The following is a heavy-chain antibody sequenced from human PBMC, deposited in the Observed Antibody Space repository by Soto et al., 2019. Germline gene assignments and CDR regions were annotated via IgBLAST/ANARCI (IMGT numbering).Heavy chain of an antibody. CDR2: IYYSGST. D-gene: IGHD3-22*01. CDR1: GGSISSYY. V-gene: IGHV4-59*01. Sequence: PSETLSLTCTVSGGSISSYYWSWIRQPPGKGLEWIGYIYYSGSTNYNPSLKSRVTISVDTSKNRFSLKLSSVTAADTAVYYCARGGLYYDSSGEFDYWGQGTLVTVSS. CDR3: ARGGLYYDSSGEFDY. J-gene: IGHJ4*02.